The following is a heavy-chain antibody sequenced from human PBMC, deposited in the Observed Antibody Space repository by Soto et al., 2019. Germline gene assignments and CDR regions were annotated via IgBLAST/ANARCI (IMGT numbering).Heavy chain of an antibody. CDR3: ARHDTVGATSY. Sequence: SETLSLTCTVSGGSISSYYWSWIRQPPGKGLEWIGYIYYSGSTNYNPSLKSRVTISVDTSKNQFSLKLSSVTAADTAVYYCARHDTVGATSYWGQGTLVTVSS. CDR1: GGSISSYY. V-gene: IGHV4-59*08. J-gene: IGHJ4*02. CDR2: IYYSGST. D-gene: IGHD1-26*01.